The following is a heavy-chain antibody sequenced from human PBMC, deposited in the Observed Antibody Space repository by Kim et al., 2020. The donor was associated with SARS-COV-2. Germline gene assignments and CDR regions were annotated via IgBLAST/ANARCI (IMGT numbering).Heavy chain of an antibody. CDR2: TI. CDR3: ARSVSGSFDI. Sequence: TIIDADSVKGRFTISRDNAKNSLYLQMSSLRIEDTAVYYCARSVSGSFDIWSLGTMVIVSS. D-gene: IGHD2-8*01. J-gene: IGHJ3*02. V-gene: IGHV3-48*01.